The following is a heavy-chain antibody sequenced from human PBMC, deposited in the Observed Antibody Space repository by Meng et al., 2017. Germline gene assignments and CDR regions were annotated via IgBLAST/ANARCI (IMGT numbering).Heavy chain of an antibody. Sequence: QVQLQQWGAGLVKPSETLSLTCTVYGGSFSGHYWSWIRQAPGEGLEWIGEVSAGGYNKYNPALKSRVTVSGDTSKNEVSLKLISVTAADTAVYYCARNRYDRSTHVFDPWGQGTLVTVSS. CDR1: GGSFSGHY. CDR2: VSAGGYN. D-gene: IGHD3-22*01. CDR3: ARNRYDRSTHVFDP. V-gene: IGHV4-34*01. J-gene: IGHJ5*02.